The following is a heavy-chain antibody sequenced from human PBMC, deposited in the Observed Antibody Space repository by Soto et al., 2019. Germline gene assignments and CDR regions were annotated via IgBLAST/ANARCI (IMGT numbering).Heavy chain of an antibody. Sequence: EVQLLGSGGGLVQPGGSLRLSCAASGFTFSDYAMSWVRQAPGRGLEWVSAIGGSGGTTYYADSVKGRFTISRDTSKNTLFLQMNSLRAEDTAVYYCARGYGYGTDVWGQGTTVTVSS. CDR2: IGGSGGTT. J-gene: IGHJ6*02. CDR3: ARGYGYGTDV. CDR1: GFTFSDYA. V-gene: IGHV3-23*01. D-gene: IGHD3-16*01.